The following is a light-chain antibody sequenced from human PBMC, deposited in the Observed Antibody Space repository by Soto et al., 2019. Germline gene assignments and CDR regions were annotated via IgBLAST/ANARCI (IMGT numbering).Light chain of an antibody. J-gene: IGLJ2*01. CDR2: EVS. CDR3: SSYAGSNNYVV. Sequence: QSALTQPPSASGSPGQSVTISCTGTSSDVGGYNYVSWYQQHPGKAPKLMISEVSKRPSGVPDRFSGSKSGNTASLTVSGLQAEDEADYYCSSYAGSNNYVVFGGGTKPTVL. CDR1: SSDVGGYNY. V-gene: IGLV2-8*01.